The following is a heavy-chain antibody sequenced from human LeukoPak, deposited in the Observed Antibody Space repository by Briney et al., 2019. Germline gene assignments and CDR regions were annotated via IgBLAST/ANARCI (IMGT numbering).Heavy chain of an antibody. Sequence: TGGSLRLSCAASGFTFSSYAMHWVRQAPGKGLEWVAVISYDGSNKYYADSVKGRFTISRDNSKNTLYLQMNSLRAEDTAVYYCARDPERASGSSHYYYYYMDVWGKGTTVTVSS. CDR3: ARDPERASGSSHYYYYYMDV. CDR1: GFTFSSYA. CDR2: ISYDGSNK. V-gene: IGHV3-30*04. D-gene: IGHD1-26*01. J-gene: IGHJ6*03.